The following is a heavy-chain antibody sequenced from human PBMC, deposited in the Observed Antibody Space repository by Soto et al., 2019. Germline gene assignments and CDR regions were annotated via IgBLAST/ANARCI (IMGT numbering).Heavy chain of an antibody. Sequence: EASVKVSCKGSGYSLNVYYRHWGRQDTGQALEWMGWINPNSGGTKYAQKFQGRVTLTRDTSNTTVYMEVSSLKSDDTSVYFCARDRSSTWYIDDYWGQGTLVTVSS. CDR2: INPNSGGT. J-gene: IGHJ4*02. CDR1: GYSLNVYY. CDR3: ARDRSSTWYIDDY. D-gene: IGHD6-13*01. V-gene: IGHV1-2*02.